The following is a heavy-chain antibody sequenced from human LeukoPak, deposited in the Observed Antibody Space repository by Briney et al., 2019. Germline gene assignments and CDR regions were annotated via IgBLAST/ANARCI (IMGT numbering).Heavy chain of an antibody. CDR2: ISSSGSTI. CDR1: GFTFSSYE. Sequence: GGSLRLSWAASGFTFSSYEMNWVRQAPEKGLEWVSYISSSGSTIYYADSVKGRFTISRDNAKNSLYLQMNSLRAEDTAVYYCARPLTIAAAGNYYYYYGMDVWGKGTTVTVSS. CDR3: ARPLTIAAAGNYYYYYGMDV. V-gene: IGHV3-48*03. J-gene: IGHJ6*04. D-gene: IGHD6-13*01.